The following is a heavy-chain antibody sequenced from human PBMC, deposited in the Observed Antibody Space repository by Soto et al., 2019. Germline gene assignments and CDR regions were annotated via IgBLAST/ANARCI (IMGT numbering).Heavy chain of an antibody. D-gene: IGHD6-13*01. CDR1: GFTFSSYG. V-gene: IGHV3-30*18. CDR2: ISYDGSNK. J-gene: IGHJ4*02. CDR3: AKGDSDIAAAGTTDY. Sequence: QVQLVESGGGVVQPGRSLRLSCAASGFTFSSYGMHWVRQAPGKGLEWVAVISYDGSNKYYADSVKGRFTISRDNSKNTLYLQMNSLRAEDTAVYYCAKGDSDIAAAGTTDYWGQGTLVTVSS.